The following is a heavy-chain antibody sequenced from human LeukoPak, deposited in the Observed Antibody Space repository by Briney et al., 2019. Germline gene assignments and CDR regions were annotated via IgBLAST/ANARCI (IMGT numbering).Heavy chain of an antibody. Sequence: PSETLSLTCTVSGDSISSYYWSWIRQPPGKGLEWIGYIYYSGSTNYNPSLKSRVTISADTSKNQFSLNLSSVTAADTAMYYCARHRLIVAGTGTFDYWGQGTLVTVSS. J-gene: IGHJ4*02. V-gene: IGHV4-59*08. CDR2: IYYSGST. CDR1: GDSISSYY. CDR3: ARHRLIVAGTGTFDY. D-gene: IGHD6-13*01.